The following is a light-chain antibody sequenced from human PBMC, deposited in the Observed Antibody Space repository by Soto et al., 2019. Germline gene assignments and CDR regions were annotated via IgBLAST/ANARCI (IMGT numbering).Light chain of an antibody. CDR1: QSISNY. Sequence: DIQMTQSPSSLSASVGDRVTITCRASQSISNYLNWYLQKPGKAPKLLIYAASSLQSGVPSRFSGSGSGTHFTLTIGSLRPEDFATYYCQQTYSTPRTFGQGTEVEIK. V-gene: IGKV1-39*01. J-gene: IGKJ1*01. CDR3: QQTYSTPRT. CDR2: AAS.